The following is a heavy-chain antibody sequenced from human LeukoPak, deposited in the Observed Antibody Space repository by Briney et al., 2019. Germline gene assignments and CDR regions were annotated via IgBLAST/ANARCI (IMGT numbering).Heavy chain of an antibody. J-gene: IGHJ4*02. CDR2: ITSSSSYV. CDR1: GFTFSTYN. Sequence: GGSLRLSCEASGFTFSTYNMNWVRQAPGKRLEWVSSITSSSSYVFYADSVKGRFTISRDNSKNTLYLQMNSLRAEDTAVYYCAKASAMIVVVSKHFDYWGQGTLVTVSS. CDR3: AKASAMIVVVSKHFDY. V-gene: IGHV3-21*04. D-gene: IGHD3-22*01.